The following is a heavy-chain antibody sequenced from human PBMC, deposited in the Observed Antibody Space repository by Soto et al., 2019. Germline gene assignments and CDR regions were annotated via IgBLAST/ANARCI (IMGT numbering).Heavy chain of an antibody. J-gene: IGHJ3*02. CDR3: AKDQRHYDFWSGHDAFDI. Sequence: PGGSLRLSCAASGFTFSSYAMSWVRQAPGKGLEWVSAISGSGGSTYYADSVKGRFTISRDSSKNTLYLQMNSLRAEDTAVYYCAKDQRHYDFWSGHDAFDIWGQGTMVTVSS. V-gene: IGHV3-23*01. CDR2: ISGSGGST. CDR1: GFTFSSYA. D-gene: IGHD3-3*01.